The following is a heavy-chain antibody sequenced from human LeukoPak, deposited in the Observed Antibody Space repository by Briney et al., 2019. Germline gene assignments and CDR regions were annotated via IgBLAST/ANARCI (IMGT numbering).Heavy chain of an antibody. D-gene: IGHD2-8*01. CDR2: RKQDGSEK. CDR3: AKGGRGNGEVY. CDR1: GFTYSSYW. J-gene: IGHJ4*02. V-gene: IGHV3-7*01. Sequence: PGGSLRLSCAVSGFTYSSYWMNWVRQPPGKGLEWVTNRKQDGSEKNYLDSLKGRFTISRDNAKSSLFLQMNDLRAEDTAVYYGAKGGRGNGEVYWGQGTLVTVSS.